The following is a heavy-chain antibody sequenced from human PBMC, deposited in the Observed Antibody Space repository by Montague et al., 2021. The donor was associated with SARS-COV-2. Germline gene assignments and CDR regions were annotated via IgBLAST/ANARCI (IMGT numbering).Heavy chain of an antibody. CDR1: GGSISNGGYY. CDR2: MYDSGST. V-gene: IGHV4-31*03. D-gene: IGHD2-15*01. J-gene: IGHJ3*02. Sequence: TLSLTCTVSGGSISNGGYYCSWIRQPPGKGLEWIGYMYDSGSTYYNPSLTSRVTMSLDTSKNQFSLKLSSVTAADTAVYYCARGDGVVVAAPYIWGQGTMATVSS. CDR3: ARGDGVVVAAPYI.